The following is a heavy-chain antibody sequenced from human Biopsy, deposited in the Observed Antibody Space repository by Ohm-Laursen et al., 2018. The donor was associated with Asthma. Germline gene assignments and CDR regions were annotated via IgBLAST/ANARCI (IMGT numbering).Heavy chain of an antibody. CDR2: MYYGETT. Sequence: SVTLSLTCTVSGASITSSAYYWGWIRQPPGKGLEWIGSMYYGETTYYSPSLKSQVTISVDTSKNQFSLILSSVTAADTAVYYCARHDHRWDTYADFWGQGALVTVSS. CDR1: GASITSSAYY. CDR3: ARHDHRWDTYADF. V-gene: IGHV4-39*01. J-gene: IGHJ4*02. D-gene: IGHD2-2*01.